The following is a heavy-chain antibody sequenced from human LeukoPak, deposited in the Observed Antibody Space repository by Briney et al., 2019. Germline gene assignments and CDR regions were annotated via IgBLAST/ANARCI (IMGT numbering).Heavy chain of an antibody. CDR1: GFTFNDYY. CDR2: IYNSDITT. V-gene: IGHV3-11*01. Sequence: GGSLRLSCAASGFTFNDYYMSWIRQAPGKGLEWVSYIYNSDITTYYAHSAKGRFTISRDNANTSLYLQMNSLRAEDTAVYYCARRKQSSGWSPNEYYFDDWGQGTLVTVYS. CDR3: ARRKQSSGWSPNEYYFDD. D-gene: IGHD6-13*01. J-gene: IGHJ4*02.